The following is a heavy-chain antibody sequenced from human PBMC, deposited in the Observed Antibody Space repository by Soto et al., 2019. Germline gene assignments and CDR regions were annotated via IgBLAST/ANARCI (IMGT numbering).Heavy chain of an antibody. V-gene: IGHV3-30*18. CDR1: GFTFSNYG. D-gene: IGHD6-19*01. CDR2: ISYDGSNK. J-gene: IGHJ4*02. Sequence: QVPLVESGGGVVQPGRSLRLSCAASGFTFSNYGMHWVRQAPGKGLEWVAVISYDGSNKYYADSVKGRATISRDNSKNTLYVQMNSLRAEDTAVYYCAKGSTSGWYGIDYWGQGTLVTVSS. CDR3: AKGSTSGWYGIDY.